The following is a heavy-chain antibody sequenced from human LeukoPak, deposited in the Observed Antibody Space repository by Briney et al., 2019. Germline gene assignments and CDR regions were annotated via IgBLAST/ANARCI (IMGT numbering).Heavy chain of an antibody. J-gene: IGHJ3*02. CDR2: ISYDGSNK. CDR1: GFAFDDYA. Sequence: PGGSLRLSCAASGFAFDDYAMHWVRQAPGKGLEWVAVISYDGSNKYYADSVKGRFTISRDNSKNTLYLQMNSLRAEDTAVYYCARDPGSRIAVAGGEGSDAFDIWGQGTMVTVSS. D-gene: IGHD6-19*01. CDR3: ARDPGSRIAVAGGEGSDAFDI. V-gene: IGHV3-30-3*01.